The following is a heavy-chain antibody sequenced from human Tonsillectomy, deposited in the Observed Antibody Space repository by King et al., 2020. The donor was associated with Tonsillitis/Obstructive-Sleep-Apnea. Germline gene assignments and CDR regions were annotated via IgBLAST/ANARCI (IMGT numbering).Heavy chain of an antibody. J-gene: IGHJ6*03. D-gene: IGHD3-16*01. Sequence: VQLVESGSELKRPGASVRVSCKASGYTFSNFAMNWVRQAPGQGLEWMGCINTNTGHPTYAQGFTGRFVFSLDTSVRTAYLLILNLKSEDTAVYYCARGGTLTYYYKYYMDVWGKGTTVTVSS. V-gene: IGHV7-4-1*01. CDR1: GYTFSNFA. CDR2: INTNTGHP. CDR3: ARGGTLTYYYKYYMDV.